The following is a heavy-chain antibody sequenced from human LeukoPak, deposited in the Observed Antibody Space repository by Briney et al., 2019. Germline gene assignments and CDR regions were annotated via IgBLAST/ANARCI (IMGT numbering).Heavy chain of an antibody. D-gene: IGHD6-13*01. CDR3: ARTIIAAAATEWFDP. Sequence: GGSLRLSCAASGFTVSSNYMSWVRQGPGKGLEWVSVIYSGGSTYYADSVKGRFTISRDNSKNTLYLQMNSLRAEDTAVYYCARTIIAAAATEWFDPWGQGTLVTVSS. CDR1: GFTVSSNY. CDR2: IYSGGST. J-gene: IGHJ5*02. V-gene: IGHV3-53*01.